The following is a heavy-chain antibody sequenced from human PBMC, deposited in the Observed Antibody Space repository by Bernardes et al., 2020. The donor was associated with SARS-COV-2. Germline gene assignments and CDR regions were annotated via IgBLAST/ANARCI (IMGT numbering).Heavy chain of an antibody. CDR1: GGSLSNNW. D-gene: IGHD1-1*01. Sequence: SETLSLTCAVSGGSLSNNWWSWIRQPPGKGLEWIGEINHSGSTRYNPSLKSRVTMSVDTSTNQFSLKLTSVTAADTAVYYCASFGLRASGTGFDYWGQGTLVTVSS. CDR3: ASFGLRASGTGFDY. CDR2: INHSGST. J-gene: IGHJ4*02. V-gene: IGHV4-34*01.